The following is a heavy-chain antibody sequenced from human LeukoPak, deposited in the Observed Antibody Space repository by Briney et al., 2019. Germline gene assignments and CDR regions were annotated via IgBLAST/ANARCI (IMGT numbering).Heavy chain of an antibody. J-gene: IGHJ4*02. CDR1: GFSFSSYW. D-gene: IGHD5-12*01. Sequence: GGSLRLSCAASGFSFSSYWMSWVCQAPGKGLEWVANIKHDGSDKYYVDSVKGRFTISRDNAKISLYLQMNSLRAEDTAVYYCARGYSGNDYGYYFDHWGQGTLVTVSP. CDR2: IKHDGSDK. CDR3: ARGYSGNDYGYYFDH. V-gene: IGHV3-7*01.